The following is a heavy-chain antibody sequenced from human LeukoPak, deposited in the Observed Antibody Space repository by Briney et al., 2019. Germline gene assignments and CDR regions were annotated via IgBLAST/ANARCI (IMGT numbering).Heavy chain of an antibody. D-gene: IGHD2-2*01. V-gene: IGHV1-2*02. J-gene: IGHJ3*02. CDR2: INPNSGGT. Sequence: ASVKVSCKASGYTSTGYYMHWVRQAPGQGLEWMGWINPNSGGTNYAQKFQGRVTMTRDTSISTAYMELSRLRSDDTAVYYCARVLVPAATDDAFDIWGQGTMVTASS. CDR1: GYTSTGYY. CDR3: ARVLVPAATDDAFDI.